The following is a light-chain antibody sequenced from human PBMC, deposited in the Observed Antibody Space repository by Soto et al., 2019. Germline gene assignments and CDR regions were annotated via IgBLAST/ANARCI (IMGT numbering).Light chain of an antibody. CDR1: SSDVGDYHY. CDR3: TSFTSRFTLV. V-gene: IGLV2-14*01. J-gene: IGLJ2*01. Sequence: QSALTQPASVSGSPGQSITISCTGTSSDVGDYHYVSWYQQHPDKAPKLMIYEVSHRPSGVSDRFSGSKSGNTASLTISGLQAEDEADYYCTSFTSRFTLVFGGGTKVTVL. CDR2: EVS.